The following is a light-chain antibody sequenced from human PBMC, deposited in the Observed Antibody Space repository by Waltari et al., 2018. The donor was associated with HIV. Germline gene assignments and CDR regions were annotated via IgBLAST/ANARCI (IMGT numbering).Light chain of an antibody. CDR2: SNN. CDR1: SSNIGSYT. CDR3: AAWDDSLNGWV. V-gene: IGLV1-44*01. J-gene: IGLJ3*02. Sequence: QSVPTQPPSASGTPGQRVTISCSGSSSNIGSYTVNWYQQLPGTAPKLLIYSNNQRPSGVPDRFSGSKSGTSASLAISGLQSEDEADYYCAAWDDSLNGWVFGGGTKLTVL.